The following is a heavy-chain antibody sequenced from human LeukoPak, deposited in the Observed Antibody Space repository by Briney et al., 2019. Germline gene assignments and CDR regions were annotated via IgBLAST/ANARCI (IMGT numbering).Heavy chain of an antibody. CDR2: ISSSGSTI. CDR3: ARVRDGYNWGYYFDY. CDR1: GFTFSDYY. D-gene: IGHD5-24*01. J-gene: IGHJ4*02. V-gene: IGHV3-11*01. Sequence: GGSLRLSCAASGFTFSDYYMSWIRQAPGKGLEWVSYISSSGSTIYYADSVKGRFTISRDDAKNSLYLQMNSLRAEDTAVYYCARVRDGYNWGYYFDYWGQGTLVTVSS.